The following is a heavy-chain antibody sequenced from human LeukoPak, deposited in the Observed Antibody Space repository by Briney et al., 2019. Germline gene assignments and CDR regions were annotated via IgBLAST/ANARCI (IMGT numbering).Heavy chain of an antibody. CDR3: ASDYYGSGSPSLFDY. J-gene: IGHJ4*02. D-gene: IGHD3-10*01. CDR2: ISSSGSTI. V-gene: IGHV3-11*01. CDR1: GFTFSDYY. Sequence: GGSLRLSCAASGFTFSDYYMSWLRQAPGKGLEWVSYISSSGSTIYYADSVKGRFTISRDNAKNSLYLQMNSLRAEDTAVYYCASDYYGSGSPSLFDYWGQGTLVTVSS.